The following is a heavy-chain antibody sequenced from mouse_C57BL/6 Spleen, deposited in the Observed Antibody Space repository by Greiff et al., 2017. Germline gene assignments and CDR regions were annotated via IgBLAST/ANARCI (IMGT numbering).Heavy chain of an antibody. CDR1: GYTFTSYW. J-gene: IGHJ4*01. CDR3: ARGILPSMDY. Sequence: VQLQQPGAELVMPGASVKLSCKASGYTFTSYWMHWVKQRPGQGLEWIGEIDPSDSNTNYNQKFKGKSTLTVDKSSSTAYMQLSSLTSEDSAVYYCARGILPSMDYWGQGTSVTVSS. D-gene: IGHD5-5*01. CDR2: IDPSDSNT. V-gene: IGHV1-69*01.